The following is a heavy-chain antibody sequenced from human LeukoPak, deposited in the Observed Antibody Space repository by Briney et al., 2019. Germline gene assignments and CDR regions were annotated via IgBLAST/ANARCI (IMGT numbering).Heavy chain of an antibody. CDR1: GFTFSSYG. V-gene: IGHV3-30*02. CDR3: ARALLVERPLIDY. CDR2: IRYDGSNK. Sequence: GGSLRLSCAASGFTFSSYGMHWVRQAPGKGLEWVAFIRYDGSNKYYADSVKGRFTISRDNSKNTLYLQMNSLRAEDTAVYYCARALLVERPLIDYWGQGTLVTVSS. D-gene: IGHD1-26*01. J-gene: IGHJ4*02.